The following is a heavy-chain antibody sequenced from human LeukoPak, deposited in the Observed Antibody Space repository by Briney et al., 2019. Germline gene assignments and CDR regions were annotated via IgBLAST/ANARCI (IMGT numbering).Heavy chain of an antibody. CDR1: GFTFSSYA. CDR3: AKLYRYCGGDCYRPDAFDI. J-gene: IGHJ3*02. D-gene: IGHD2-21*01. V-gene: IGHV3-23*01. Sequence: HPGGSLRLSCAASGFTFSSYAMSWVRQAPGKGLERVSAISGSGGSTYYADSVKGRFTISRDNSKNTLYLQMNSLRAEDTAVYYCAKLYRYCGGDCYRPDAFDIWGQGTMVTVSS. CDR2: ISGSGGST.